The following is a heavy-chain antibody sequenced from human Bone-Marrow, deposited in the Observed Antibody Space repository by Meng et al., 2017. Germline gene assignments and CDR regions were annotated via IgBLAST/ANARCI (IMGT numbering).Heavy chain of an antibody. V-gene: IGHV3-49*03. J-gene: IGHJ4*02. CDR2: IRSKAYGGTT. D-gene: IGHD3-22*01. CDR3: TRYDSSGYYVGYYFDY. CDR1: GFTFGVYA. Sequence: GESLKISCTASGFTFGVYAMSWFRPAPGKGLEWVGFIRSKAYGGTTEYAGSVKGRFTISRDDSTSIAYLQMNSLKTEDTAVYYCTRYDSSGYYVGYYFDYWGQGTLVTVSS.